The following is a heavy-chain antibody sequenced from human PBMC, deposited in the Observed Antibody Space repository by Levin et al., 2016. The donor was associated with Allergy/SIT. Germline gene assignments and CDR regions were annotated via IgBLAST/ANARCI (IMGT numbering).Heavy chain of an antibody. J-gene: IGHJ4*02. D-gene: IGHD2-15*01. CDR3: AVDCSGGRWDFDY. Sequence: ASVKVSCKASGYTFTSYGISWVRQAPGQGLEWMGWISAYNGNTNYAQKLQGRVTMTTDTSTSTAYMELSSLRSEDTAVYYCAVDCSGGRWDFDYWGQGTLVTVSS. CDR2: ISAYNGNT. CDR1: GYTFTSYG. V-gene: IGHV1-18*04.